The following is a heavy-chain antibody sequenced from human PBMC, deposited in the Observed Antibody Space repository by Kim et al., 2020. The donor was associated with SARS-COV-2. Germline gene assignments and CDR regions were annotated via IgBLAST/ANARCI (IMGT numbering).Heavy chain of an antibody. D-gene: IGHD3-3*01. Sequence: PSLKSRVTMSVDTSKNQFSLRLISVTAADTAVYYCAREFFGIDRDYYFDYWGQGTLVTVSS. CDR3: AREFFGIDRDYYFDY. V-gene: IGHV4-4*07. J-gene: IGHJ4*02.